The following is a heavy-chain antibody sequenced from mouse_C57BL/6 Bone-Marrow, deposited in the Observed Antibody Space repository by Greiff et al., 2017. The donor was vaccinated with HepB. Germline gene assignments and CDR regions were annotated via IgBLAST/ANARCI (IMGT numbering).Heavy chain of an antibody. CDR3: ARWVYYGSNY. CDR1: GYTFTSYW. D-gene: IGHD1-1*01. Sequence: QVQLQQPGAELVMPGASVKLSCKASGYTFTSYWMHWVKQRPGQGLEWIGEIDPSDSYTNYNQKFKGKSTLTVDKSSSTAYMQLSSLTSEDSAVYYCARWVYYGSNYWGQGTTLTVSS. J-gene: IGHJ2*01. CDR2: IDPSDSYT. V-gene: IGHV1-69*01.